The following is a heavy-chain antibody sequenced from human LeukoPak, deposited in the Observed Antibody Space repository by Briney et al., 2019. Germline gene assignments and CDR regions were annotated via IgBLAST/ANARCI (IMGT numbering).Heavy chain of an antibody. CDR1: GYTFTSYG. J-gene: IGHJ4*02. CDR3: ARDAYNWNDGIYFDY. D-gene: IGHD1-1*01. V-gene: IGHV1-18*01. Sequence: ASVKVSCKASGYTFTSYGISWVRRAPGQGLEWMGWISAYNGNTNYAQKLQGRVTMTTDTSTSTAYMELWSLRSDDTAVYYCARDAYNWNDGIYFDYWGQGTLVTVSS. CDR2: ISAYNGNT.